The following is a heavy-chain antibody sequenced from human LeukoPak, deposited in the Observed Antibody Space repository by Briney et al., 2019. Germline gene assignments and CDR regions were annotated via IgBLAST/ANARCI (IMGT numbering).Heavy chain of an antibody. D-gene: IGHD3-22*01. V-gene: IGHV3-23*01. J-gene: IGHJ4*02. CDR3: AKDANYYDSSGYLIPFDY. CDR2: ISGNGHQT. CDR1: GFTFSRFA. Sequence: PGGSRRLSCPASGFTFSRFAMTWVRQLPGRGLEWVSSISGNGHQTYYADSVKGRFSVSRDNSKNILYLQMDSLRADDSALYYCAKDANYYDSSGYLIPFDYWGQGTLVTVSS.